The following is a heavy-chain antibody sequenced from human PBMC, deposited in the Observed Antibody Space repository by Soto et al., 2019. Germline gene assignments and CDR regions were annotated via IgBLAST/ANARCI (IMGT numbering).Heavy chain of an antibody. V-gene: IGHV1-69*01. CDR2: IIPIFGTA. Sequence: QVQLVQSGAEVKKPGSSVKVSCKASGGTFSSYAISWVRQAPGQGLEWMGGIIPIFGTANYAQKFQGRVTITADESTIPAYMELSSLRSEDTAVYYCARDGGADCGGDCYEYYFDYWGQGTLVTVSS. D-gene: IGHD2-21*02. CDR3: ARDGGADCGGDCYEYYFDY. J-gene: IGHJ4*02. CDR1: GGTFSSYA.